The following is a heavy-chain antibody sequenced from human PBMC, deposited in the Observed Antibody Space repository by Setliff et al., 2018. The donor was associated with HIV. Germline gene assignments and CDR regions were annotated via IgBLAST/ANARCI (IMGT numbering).Heavy chain of an antibody. V-gene: IGHV4-59*11. D-gene: IGHD2-2*01. Sequence: SETLSLTCTVSGGSISSHYWSWIRQSPGEGLEWIGSIYYSGSTTNYNPSLKSRVTISVDTSKNQFSLKLSSVTAADTAVYYCARTPYSSSSDVWGQGTTVTGSS. CDR1: GGSISSHY. CDR3: ARTPYSSSSDV. CDR2: IYYSGSTT. J-gene: IGHJ6*02.